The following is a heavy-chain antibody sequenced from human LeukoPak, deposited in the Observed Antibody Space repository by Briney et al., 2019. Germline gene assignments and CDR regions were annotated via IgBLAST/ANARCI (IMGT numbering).Heavy chain of an antibody. V-gene: IGHV3-23*01. CDR1: GPTFSNYA. CDR2: ISGSGGST. Sequence: GGSLRLSCAASGPTFSNYAMNWVRQAPGKGLEWVSAISGSGGSTYYTDSVKGRFTISRDNSKNTLYLQMSSLRADDTAVYYCAKLMAGYYYYGMRVWGQGTTVTVSS. D-gene: IGHD6-19*01. J-gene: IGHJ6*02. CDR3: AKLMAGYYYYGMRV.